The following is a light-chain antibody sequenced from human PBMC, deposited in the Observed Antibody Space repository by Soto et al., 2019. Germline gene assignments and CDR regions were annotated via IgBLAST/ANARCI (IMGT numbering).Light chain of an antibody. CDR2: EAT. V-gene: IGKV1-5*03. Sequence: IQMTQSPSTLSASVGDRVNITCRASESTSSWLAGYQQTPGKGPRLLIYEATNLQSGGPSRFSGSGSGTEFTLTINNLEPYDYATYSCQEYHSHSRYTFGQGNSL. CDR1: ESTSSW. CDR3: QEYHSHSRYT. J-gene: IGKJ2*01.